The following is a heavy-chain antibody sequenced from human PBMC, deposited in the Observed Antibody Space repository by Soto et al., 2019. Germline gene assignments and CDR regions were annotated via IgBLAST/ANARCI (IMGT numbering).Heavy chain of an antibody. CDR3: ARDWWGVDRPVDSNWFDP. D-gene: IGHD5-12*01. CDR1: GYVFTSYV. V-gene: IGHV1-18*04. Sequence: QAQLVQSGAEVEKPGASVKVSCRASGYVFTSYVISWVRQAPGQGLEWMGCVSAYNGDTNYAQKFQGRVTMTTDTLTSTAYMELGSLRSDDTAVYYCARDWWGVDRPVDSNWFDPWGQGTLVTVSS. J-gene: IGHJ5*02. CDR2: VSAYNGDT.